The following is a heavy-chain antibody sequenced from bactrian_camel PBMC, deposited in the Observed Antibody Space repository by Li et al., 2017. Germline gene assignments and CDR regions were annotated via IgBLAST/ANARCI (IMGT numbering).Heavy chain of an antibody. CDR3: VRDPPDLSGSWTFGH. V-gene: IGHV3S1*01. D-gene: IGHD6*01. CDR1: GFAFSDYW. J-gene: IGHJ4*01. Sequence: HVQLVESGGGTVQPGGSLRLSCAASGFAFSDYWMYWVRQAPGKGFEWISRITNGGTTTYYADSVKGRFTISRDNAKNTVYLQMNSLKPEDTAVYYCVRDPPDLSGSWTFGHWGQGTQVTVS. CDR2: ITNGGTTT.